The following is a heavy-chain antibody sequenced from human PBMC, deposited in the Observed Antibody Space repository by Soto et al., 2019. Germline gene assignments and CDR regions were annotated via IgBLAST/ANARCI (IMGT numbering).Heavy chain of an antibody. J-gene: IGHJ4*02. V-gene: IGHV3-9*01. CDR3: VKGLNIDYNSGWLYFAY. Sequence: GGSLRLSCAASGFKFDDYTMHWVRQTPGRGLEWVSSISWSSVNLDYRDSVKGRFTISRDNAKNALYLQMNSLRVEDTALYYCVKGLNIDYNSGWLYFAYWGQRTVVTVSS. CDR2: ISWSSVNL. CDR1: GFKFDDYT. D-gene: IGHD6-19*01.